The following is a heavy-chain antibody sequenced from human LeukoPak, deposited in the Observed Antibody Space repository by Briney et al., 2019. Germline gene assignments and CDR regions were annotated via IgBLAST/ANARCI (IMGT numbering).Heavy chain of an antibody. CDR1: GGSISDYY. CDR2: IYTTGST. J-gene: IGHJ4*02. Sequence: SETLSLTCTVSGGSISDYYWSWIRQPAGKGLEWIGRIYTTGSTDYNPSLKSRVTMSVDTSKNQFSLKLSSVTAADTAVYYCAKDSAYYYGSGSHFDYWGQGTLVTVSS. V-gene: IGHV4-4*07. D-gene: IGHD3-10*01. CDR3: AKDSAYYYGSGSHFDY.